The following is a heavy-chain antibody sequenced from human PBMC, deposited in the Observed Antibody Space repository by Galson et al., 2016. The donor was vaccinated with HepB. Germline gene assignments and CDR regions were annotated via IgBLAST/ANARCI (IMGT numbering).Heavy chain of an antibody. Sequence: SLRLSCAASGFPFNIYSMNWVRQAPGKGLEWVSFITPTSSSIYYAESVKGRFTISRDNAEDSLYLQLNSLRAEDTAVYYCEKEGLYYDTSGRSDRYWYFDVWGRGTPVSVSS. CDR2: ITPTSSSI. D-gene: IGHD3-22*01. V-gene: IGHV3-21*01. J-gene: IGHJ2*01. CDR1: GFPFNIYS. CDR3: EKEGLYYDTSGRSDRYWYFDV.